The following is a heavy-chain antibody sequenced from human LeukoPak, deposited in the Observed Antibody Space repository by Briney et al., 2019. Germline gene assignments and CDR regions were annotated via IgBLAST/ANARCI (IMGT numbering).Heavy chain of an antibody. CDR1: GFTFSRYS. V-gene: IGHV3-48*01. Sequence: PGGSLRLSCAASGFTFSRYSMNWVRQAPGKGLEWVSYISSSSSTIYYADSVKGRFTISRDNSKNKLYLQMNSLRAEDTAVYYCAKGGDYYDSSGPYYYYYMDVWGKGTTVTVSS. CDR3: AKGGDYYDSSGPYYYYYMDV. D-gene: IGHD3-22*01. CDR2: ISSSSSTI. J-gene: IGHJ6*03.